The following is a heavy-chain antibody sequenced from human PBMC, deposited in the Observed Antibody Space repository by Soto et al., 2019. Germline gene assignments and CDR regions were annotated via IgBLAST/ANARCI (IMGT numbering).Heavy chain of an antibody. CDR3: ATDRGWELL. Sequence: GGSLRLSCAASGFTFSSYEMNWVRQAPGKGLEWVSYISSDGSTRYYADSVKGRFTISRDNAKNSLFLQMNSLKAEDTSVYYCATDRGWELLWGQGTLVTVS. V-gene: IGHV3-48*03. CDR1: GFTFSSYE. CDR2: ISSDGSTR. J-gene: IGHJ4*02. D-gene: IGHD1-26*01.